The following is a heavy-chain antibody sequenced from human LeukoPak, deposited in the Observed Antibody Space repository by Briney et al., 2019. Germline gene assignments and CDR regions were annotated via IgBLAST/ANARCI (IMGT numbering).Heavy chain of an antibody. Sequence: ASVKVSCKASGGTFISYAISWVRQAPGQGLEWMGGIIPIFGTANYAQKFQGRVTITADESTCTAYMELSSLRSEDTAVYYCARESSGRDFFDYWGQGTLVTVSS. D-gene: IGHD6-19*01. V-gene: IGHV1-69*13. CDR3: ARESSGRDFFDY. CDR1: GGTFISYA. J-gene: IGHJ4*02. CDR2: IIPIFGTA.